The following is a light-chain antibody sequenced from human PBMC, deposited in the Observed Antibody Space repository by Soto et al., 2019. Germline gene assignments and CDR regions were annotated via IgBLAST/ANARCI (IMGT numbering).Light chain of an antibody. V-gene: IGKV1-5*03. Sequence: DIQMTQSPSTLSASVGDRVTITCRASQSISSWLAWYQQKPGKAPKLLIYKASSLDSGGPSRFSGSGSGTEFTLTISSLQPDDFARYYCQQYNSYSRNTFGQGTKLEIK. CDR2: KAS. CDR3: QQYNSYSRNT. CDR1: QSISSW. J-gene: IGKJ2*01.